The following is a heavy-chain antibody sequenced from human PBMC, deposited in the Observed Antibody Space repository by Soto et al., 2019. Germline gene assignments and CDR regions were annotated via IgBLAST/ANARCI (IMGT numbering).Heavy chain of an antibody. D-gene: IGHD3-3*01. CDR1: GGSFSGYY. J-gene: IGHJ4*02. CDR3: ASANYDFWSGYYTRNHY. CDR2: TNHSGST. Sequence: SETLSLTCAVYGGSFSGYYWSWIRQPPGKGLEWIGETNHSGSTNYNPSLKSRVTISVDTSKNQFSLKLSSVTAADTAVYYCASANYDFWSGYYTRNHYWGQGTLVTVSS. V-gene: IGHV4-34*01.